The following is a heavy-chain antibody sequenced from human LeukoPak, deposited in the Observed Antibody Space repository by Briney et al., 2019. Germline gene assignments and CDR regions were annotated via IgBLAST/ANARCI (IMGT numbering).Heavy chain of an antibody. CDR3: ARDTPGYSSGIDY. CDR2: ISSSSSTI. V-gene: IGHV3-48*01. J-gene: IGHJ4*02. CDR1: GFTFSSYS. D-gene: IGHD6-19*01. Sequence: PGGSLRLSCAASGFTFSSYSMNWVRQAPGKGLEWVSYISSSSSTIYYADSVKGRFTISRDNAKNSLYLQMNSLRAEDTAVYYCARDTPGYSSGIDYWGQGTLVTVSS.